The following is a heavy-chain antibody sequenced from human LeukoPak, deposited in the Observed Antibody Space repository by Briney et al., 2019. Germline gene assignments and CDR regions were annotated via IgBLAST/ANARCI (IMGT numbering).Heavy chain of an antibody. V-gene: IGHV1-69*05. CDR3: ARGLRYSSSWSFNY. Sequence: SVKVSCKASGGTFSSYAISWVRQAPGQGLEWMGGIIPIFGTANYAQKFQGRVTITRNTSISTAYMELSSLRSEDTAVYYCARGLRYSSSWSFNYWGQGTLVTVSS. CDR2: IIPIFGTA. CDR1: GGTFSSYA. J-gene: IGHJ4*02. D-gene: IGHD6-13*01.